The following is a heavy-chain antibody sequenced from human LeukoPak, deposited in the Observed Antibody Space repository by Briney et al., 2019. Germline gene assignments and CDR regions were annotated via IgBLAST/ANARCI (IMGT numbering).Heavy chain of an antibody. CDR1: GGPITSSSYY. CDR3: ASIAVTESLYYFDY. V-gene: IGHV4-39*01. CDR2: IYYSWSA. J-gene: IGHJ4*02. D-gene: IGHD6-19*01. Sequence: SETLSLTCTVSGGPITSSSYYWGWIRQPPGKGLEWIGSIYYSWSAYYNPSLSLRVTISLDTSKNQFSLKLTSVTAADTALYYCASIAVTESLYYFDYWGRGTLVTVSS.